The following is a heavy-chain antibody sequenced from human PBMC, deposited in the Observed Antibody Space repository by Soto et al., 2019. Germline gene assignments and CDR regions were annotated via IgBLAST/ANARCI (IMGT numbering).Heavy chain of an antibody. D-gene: IGHD6-13*01. CDR2: INHSGST. J-gene: IGHJ4*02. Sequence: SETLSLTCAVYGGSFSGYYWSWIRQPPGKGLEWIGEINHSGSTNYNPSLKSRVTISVDTSKNQFSLKLSSVTAADTAVYYCARKIPAAAGRHVDYWGQGTLVTVSS. V-gene: IGHV4-34*01. CDR1: GGSFSGYY. CDR3: ARKIPAAAGRHVDY.